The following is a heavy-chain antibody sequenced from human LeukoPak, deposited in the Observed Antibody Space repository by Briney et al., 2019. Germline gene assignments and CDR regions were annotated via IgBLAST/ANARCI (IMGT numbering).Heavy chain of an antibody. CDR2: ISAYNGNT. CDR3: GITGSRAPNWFDP. V-gene: IGHV1-18*01. CDR1: GYTFTSYG. D-gene: IGHD1-26*01. J-gene: IGHJ5*02. Sequence: GASVKVSCKASGYTFTSYGISWVRQAPGQGPEWMGWISAYNGNTNYAQKLQGRVTMTTDTSTSTAYMELRSLRSDDTAVYYCGITGSRAPNWFDPWGQGTLVTVSS.